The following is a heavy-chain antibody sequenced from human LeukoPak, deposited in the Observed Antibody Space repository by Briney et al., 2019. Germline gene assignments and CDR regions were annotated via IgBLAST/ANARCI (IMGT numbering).Heavy chain of an antibody. V-gene: IGHV3-48*04. D-gene: IGHD3-22*01. CDR1: GFTFSSYW. Sequence: PGGSLRLSCAASGFTFSSYWMSWVRQAPGKGLEWVSYISSSGSTIYYADSVKGRFTISRDNAKNSLYLQMNSLRAEDTAVYYCARDLGGSMIVVVDAFDIWGQGTMVTVSS. CDR2: ISSSGSTI. J-gene: IGHJ3*02. CDR3: ARDLGGSMIVVVDAFDI.